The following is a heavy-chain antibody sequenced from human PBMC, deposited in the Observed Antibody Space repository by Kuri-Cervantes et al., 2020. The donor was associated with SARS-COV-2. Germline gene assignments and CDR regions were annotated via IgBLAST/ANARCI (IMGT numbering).Heavy chain of an antibody. CDR3: ARDRGVEARWEGDYYHVMDV. Sequence: SVKVSCKASGGTFSAHAINWVRQAPGQGLEWMGTVIPMFGTTHHAQRFQGRLTMTADTSTSIAYMTLSSLRSDDTAVYYCARDRGVEARWEGDYYHVMDVWGPGTTVTVSS. J-gene: IGHJ6*02. CDR2: VIPMFGTT. D-gene: IGHD1-26*01. CDR1: GGTFSAHA. V-gene: IGHV1-69*06.